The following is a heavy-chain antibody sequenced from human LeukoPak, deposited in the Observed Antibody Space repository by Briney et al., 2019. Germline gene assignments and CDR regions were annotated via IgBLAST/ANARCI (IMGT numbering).Heavy chain of an antibody. CDR1: GDSVSSNSAA. J-gene: IGHJ4*02. D-gene: IGHD3-10*01. CDR2: TYYRSKWYN. V-gene: IGHV6-1*01. Sequence: SQTLSLTCAISGDSVSSNSAAWNWIRQSPSRGLEWLGRTYYRSKWYNDYAVSVKSRITINPDKSKNQFSLQLNSVTPEDTAVYYCARVTMVRGVFTHFDYWGQGTLVTVSS. CDR3: ARVTMVRGVFTHFDY.